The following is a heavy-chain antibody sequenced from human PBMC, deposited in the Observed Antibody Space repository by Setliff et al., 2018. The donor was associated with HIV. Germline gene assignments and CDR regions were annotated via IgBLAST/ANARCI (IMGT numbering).Heavy chain of an antibody. D-gene: IGHD4-4*01. V-gene: IGHV4-39*07. CDR1: GGSTSSSSYY. Sequence: ETLSLTCTVAGGSTSSSSYYWGWIRQPPGMGLEWIASIYHNGNTYYNPSLKSRVTMSVDTSKNQFSLKLSSVTTADTAVYYCATSLITVPPDAFDIWGQGTMVTVSS. CDR2: IYHNGNT. CDR3: ATSLITVPPDAFDI. J-gene: IGHJ3*02.